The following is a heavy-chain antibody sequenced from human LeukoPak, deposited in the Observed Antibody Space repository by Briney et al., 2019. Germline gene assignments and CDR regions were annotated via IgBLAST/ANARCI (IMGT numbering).Heavy chain of an antibody. D-gene: IGHD2-2*02. CDR1: GYDFITFD. J-gene: IGHJ6*02. Sequence: ASVKVSCKASGYDFITFDINWVRQAPGQGLEWMGWMNPNSGRSGLAQKFQGTVTMTRDTSINTAYMEVRNLRFEDSAVYYCTRDHTSYYTMDVWGQGTAVTVSS. CDR3: TRDHTSYYTMDV. V-gene: IGHV1-8*01. CDR2: MNPNSGRS.